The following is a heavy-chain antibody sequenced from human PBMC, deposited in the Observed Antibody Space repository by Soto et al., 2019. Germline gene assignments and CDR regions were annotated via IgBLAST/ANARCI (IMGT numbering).Heavy chain of an antibody. J-gene: IGHJ4*02. Sequence: SETLSLTCTVSGGSIYRSGYYWGWIRQPPGRGLEWLGNIDYNGVTYSNPSLKSRVTISRATSKNQFSLKLTAVTAADTALYYCGKVLVGATGHTDSDSWGPGTLVTVSS. V-gene: IGHV4-39*01. D-gene: IGHD2-15*01. CDR1: GGSIYRSGYY. CDR2: IDYNGVT. CDR3: GKVLVGATGHTDSDS.